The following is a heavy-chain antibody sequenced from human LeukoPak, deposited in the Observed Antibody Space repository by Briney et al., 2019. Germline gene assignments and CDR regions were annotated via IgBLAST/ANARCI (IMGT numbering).Heavy chain of an antibody. V-gene: IGHV4-59*01. D-gene: IGHD3-22*01. CDR3: ARELDSSGYFP. CDR1: GGSISSYY. J-gene: IGHJ5*02. Sequence: SETLSLTCTVSGGSISSYYWSWIRQPPGKGLEWIGYIYYSGSTNYNPSLKSRVTISVDTSKNQFSLKLSSVTAADTAVYYCARELDSSGYFPWGQGTLVTVSS. CDR2: IYYSGST.